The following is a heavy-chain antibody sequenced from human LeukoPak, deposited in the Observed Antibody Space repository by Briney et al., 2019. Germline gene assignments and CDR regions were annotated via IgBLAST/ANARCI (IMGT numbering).Heavy chain of an antibody. CDR2: IWYDGSNK. V-gene: IGHV3-33*01. CDR1: GFTFSSYG. J-gene: IGHJ5*02. D-gene: IGHD6-19*01. Sequence: GGSLRLSCAASGFTFSSYGMHWVRQAPGKGLEWVAVIWYDGSNKYYADSVKGRFTISRDNSKNTLYLQMNSLRAEDTAVYYCASNLDSSGWYPFDPWGQGTLVTVSS. CDR3: ASNLDSSGWYPFDP.